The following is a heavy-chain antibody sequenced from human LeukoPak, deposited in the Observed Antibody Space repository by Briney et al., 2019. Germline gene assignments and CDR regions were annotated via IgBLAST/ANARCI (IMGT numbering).Heavy chain of an antibody. Sequence: SETLSLTCTVSGGCMSSYYWSWIRQPAGKGLEWIGRIYTSGSTNYNPSLKSRVTMSVDTSKNQFSLKLSSVTAADTAVYYCARERRNWNYYYFDYWGQGTLVTVYS. J-gene: IGHJ4*02. CDR2: IYTSGST. D-gene: IGHD1-7*01. V-gene: IGHV4-4*07. CDR1: GGCMSSYY. CDR3: ARERRNWNYYYFDY.